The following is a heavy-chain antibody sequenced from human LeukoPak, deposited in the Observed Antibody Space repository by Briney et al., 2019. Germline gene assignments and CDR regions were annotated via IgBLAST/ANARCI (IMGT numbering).Heavy chain of an antibody. CDR3: ARDLNY. CDR2: IYSGGST. J-gene: IGHJ4*02. V-gene: IGHV3-66*01. Sequence: GGSLRLSCAASEFSVGSNYMTWVRQAPGKGLEWVSLIYSGGSTYYADSVKGRFTISRDNSKNTLYLQMNSLRAEDTAVYYCARDLNYWGQGTLVTVSS. CDR1: EFSVGSNY.